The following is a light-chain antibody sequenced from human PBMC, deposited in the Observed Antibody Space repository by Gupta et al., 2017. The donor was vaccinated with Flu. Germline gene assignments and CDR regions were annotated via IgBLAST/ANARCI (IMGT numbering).Light chain of an antibody. J-gene: IGKJ4*01. CDR2: DAS. V-gene: IGKV1-33*01. CDR1: QDISDY. CDR3: QQHYDLPVT. Sequence: DIQMTQSPSSLSASIGDRVTITCQASQDISDYLNWYQQKPGKAPKLLIYDASNLEAGVPARFSGSGSATDFTFTISSLQPEDFATYYCQQHYDLPVTFGGGTKVEIK.